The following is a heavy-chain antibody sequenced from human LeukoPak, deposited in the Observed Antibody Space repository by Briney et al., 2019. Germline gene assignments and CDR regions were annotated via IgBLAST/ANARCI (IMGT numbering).Heavy chain of an antibody. CDR3: SRRGANCGITSGEIKFDP. CDR2: IIPILGIA. J-gene: IGHJ5*01. V-gene: IGHV1-69*02. Sequence: VASVKVSCKASGGTFSSYTINWVRQAPGQGLEWMGRIIPILGIANYAQKFQGRVTITADKSTSTAYMELSSLRSEDTAVYYCSRRGANCGITSGEIKFDPWGQGTLVTVSS. D-gene: IGHD2-21*01. CDR1: GGTFSSYT.